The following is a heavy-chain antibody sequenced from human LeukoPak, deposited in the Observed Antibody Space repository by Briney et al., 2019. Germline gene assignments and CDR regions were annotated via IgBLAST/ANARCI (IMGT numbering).Heavy chain of an antibody. CDR2: IKSKTDGGTT. CDR1: GFSLSTYS. V-gene: IGHV3-15*01. J-gene: IGHJ4*02. CDR3: TTWLDCSSTSCYVNFDY. Sequence: GGSLRLSCGASGFSLSTYSLNWVRQAPGKGLEWVGRIKSKTDGGTTDYAAPVKGRFTISRDDSKNTLYLQMNSLEIEDTAVYYCTTWLDCSSTSCYVNFDYWGQGTLVTVSS. D-gene: IGHD2-2*01.